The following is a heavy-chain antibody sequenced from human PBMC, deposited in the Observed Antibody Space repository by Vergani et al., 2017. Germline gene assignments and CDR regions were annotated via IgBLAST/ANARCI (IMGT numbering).Heavy chain of an antibody. CDR3: ARSSWDWLHYFDY. V-gene: IGHV4-39*01. CDR2: IYFSGSP. Sequence: QLQLQESGPGLVKPSETLSLTCTVSGGSISSSTYYWGWIRQPPGKGLEGIGSIYFSGSPYYNPSLRSRVTISVDTSKNQFSLKLNSVTAADTSVYYGARSSWDWLHYFDYWGQVTLVTVSS. J-gene: IGHJ4*02. D-gene: IGHD5-24*01. CDR1: GGSISSSTYY.